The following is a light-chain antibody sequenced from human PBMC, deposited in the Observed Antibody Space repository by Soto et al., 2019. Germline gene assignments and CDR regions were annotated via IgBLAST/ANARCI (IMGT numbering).Light chain of an antibody. CDR3: QQVESYPST. CDR2: DVS. J-gene: IGKJ4*01. CDR1: QAVNSW. V-gene: IGKV1-12*02. Sequence: DNQLTQSPSSISASVGDRVTITCRASQAVNSWLAWFQQKPGMAPKLVIYDVSSLQSGVPSRFSGSGFGTDFTLTITSLQPEDFATYYCQQVESYPSTFGGGTKVDIK.